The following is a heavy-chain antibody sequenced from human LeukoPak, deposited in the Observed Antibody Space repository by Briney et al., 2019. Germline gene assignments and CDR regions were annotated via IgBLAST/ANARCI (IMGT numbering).Heavy chain of an antibody. V-gene: IGHV3-33*01. CDR1: GFTFSNYG. J-gene: IGHJ4*02. CDR3: ARDLDRQRYYFDY. D-gene: IGHD1-1*01. CDR2: IWVDGSTK. Sequence: GSLRLSCAASGFTFSNYGMHWVRQAPGKGLEWVAVIWVDGSTKYYADSVKGRSTISRDNTKNTLYLQVNSLRAEDTAIYYCARDLDRQRYYFDYWGQGTLVTVSS.